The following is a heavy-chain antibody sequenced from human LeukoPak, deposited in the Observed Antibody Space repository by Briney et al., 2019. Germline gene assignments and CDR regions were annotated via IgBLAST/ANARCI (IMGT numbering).Heavy chain of an antibody. CDR2: ISSSGGCT. CDR3: AKVKYDYGDPVGWFDP. V-gene: IGHV3-23*01. Sequence: GGSLRLSCAASGFTFWNSAITWVRQAPGKGLEWVAHISSSGGCTYYADSVRGRFTISRDNSNNTLYLQMNSLRGEDTAVYYCAKVKYDYGDPVGWFDPWGRGTLVTISS. D-gene: IGHD4-17*01. J-gene: IGHJ5*02. CDR1: GFTFWNSA.